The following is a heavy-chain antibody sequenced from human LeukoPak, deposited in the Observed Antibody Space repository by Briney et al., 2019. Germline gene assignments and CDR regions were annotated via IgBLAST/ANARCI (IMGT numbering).Heavy chain of an antibody. D-gene: IGHD6-19*01. CDR3: ARYSSGWYNWYFDL. V-gene: IGHV3-48*04. CDR1: GFSLSTYR. Sequence: PGGSLRLSCAASGFSLSTYRMNWVRQAPGKGLEWVSYISTTSTTIHYADSVKGRFTISRDNAKNSLYLQMNSLRAEDTAVYYCARYSSGWYNWYFDLWGRGTLVTVSS. J-gene: IGHJ2*01. CDR2: ISTTSTTI.